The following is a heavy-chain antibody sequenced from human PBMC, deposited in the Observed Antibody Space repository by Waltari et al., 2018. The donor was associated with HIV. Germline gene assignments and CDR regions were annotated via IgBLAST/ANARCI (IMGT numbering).Heavy chain of an antibody. J-gene: IGHJ6*02. CDR1: GGSFSGYY. D-gene: IGHD6-13*01. V-gene: IGHV4-34*02. CDR3: VRGYAAGAPYYGLDV. Sequence: VRLESWGTGPLKPSETLSLSCSVYGGSFSGYYWRWIRQFPERGLEWIAEVNHVGSDKYNPALENRVSISVDTSKKQFYQKVMSVTAAYTAVYYCVRGYAAGAPYYGLDVWGQGTAVSVSS. CDR2: VNHVGSD.